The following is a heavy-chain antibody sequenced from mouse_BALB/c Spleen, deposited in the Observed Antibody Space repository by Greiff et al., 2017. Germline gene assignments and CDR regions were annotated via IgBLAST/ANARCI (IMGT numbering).Heavy chain of an antibody. D-gene: IGHD2-3*01. J-gene: IGHJ2*01. CDR3: ARDDGYHTTYYFDY. Sequence: VNLVESGPGLVAPSQSLSITCTVSGFSLTSYGVHWVRQPPGKGLEWLGVIWAGGSTNYNSALMSRLSISKDNSKSQVFLKMNSLQTDDTAMYYCARDDGYHTTYYFDYWGQGTTLTVSS. V-gene: IGHV2-9*02. CDR1: GFSLTSYG. CDR2: IWAGGST.